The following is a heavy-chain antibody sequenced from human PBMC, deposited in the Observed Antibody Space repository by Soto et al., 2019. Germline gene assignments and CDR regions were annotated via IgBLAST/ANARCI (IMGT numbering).Heavy chain of an antibody. D-gene: IGHD3-22*01. Sequence: PRGFLLLSSEATEFTFSDYYMSWIRQAPGKGLEWVSYISGSSSYTNYADSVKGRFTISRDNAKNSLYLQMNSLRAEDTAVYYCARDYRSGYTNWFDPWGQGTMVTVSS. J-gene: IGHJ5*02. CDR2: ISGSSSYT. CDR3: ARDYRSGYTNWFDP. V-gene: IGHV3-11*06. CDR1: EFTFSDYY.